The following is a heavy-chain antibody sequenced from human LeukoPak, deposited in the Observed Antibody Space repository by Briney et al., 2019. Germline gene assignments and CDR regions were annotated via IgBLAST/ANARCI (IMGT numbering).Heavy chain of an antibody. D-gene: IGHD3-3*01. CDR1: GRSFSGYY. Sequence: KPSETLSLTCAVYGRSFSGYYWSWIRQPPGKGLEWIGEINHSGSTNYNPSLKSRVTISVDTSKNQFSLKLSSVTAADTAVYYCARIKSITIFGGVPDYWGQGTLVTVSS. V-gene: IGHV4-34*01. CDR3: ARIKSITIFGGVPDY. J-gene: IGHJ4*02. CDR2: INHSGST.